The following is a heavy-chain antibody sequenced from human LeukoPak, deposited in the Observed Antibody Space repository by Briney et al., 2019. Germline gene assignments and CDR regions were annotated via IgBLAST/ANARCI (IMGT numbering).Heavy chain of an antibody. CDR1: GFTFDDYA. CDR3: AKDYSSGWPRGSAFDI. J-gene: IGHJ3*02. D-gene: IGHD6-19*01. Sequence: GGSLRLSCAASGFTFDDYAMHWVRHAPGKGLEWVSGISWNSGSIGYADSVKGRFTISRDNAKSSLYLQMNSLRAEDTALYYCAKDYSSGWPRGSAFDIWGQGTMVTVSS. CDR2: ISWNSGSI. V-gene: IGHV3-9*01.